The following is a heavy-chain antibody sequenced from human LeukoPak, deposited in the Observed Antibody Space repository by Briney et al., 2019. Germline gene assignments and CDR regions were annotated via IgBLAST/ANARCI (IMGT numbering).Heavy chain of an antibody. Sequence: PSETLSLTCAVSGGSLSSSSSICWTWVRQPPGKGLEWIGEIYHSGATNYNPSLKSRVTISIDTSKNQFSLKLSSVTAADTAVYYCATHPPKLCTGGSCSDYWGQGTLVTVSS. J-gene: IGHJ4*02. V-gene: IGHV4-4*02. CDR2: IYHSGAT. D-gene: IGHD2-15*01. CDR3: ATHPPKLCTGGSCSDY. CDR1: GGSLSSSSSIC.